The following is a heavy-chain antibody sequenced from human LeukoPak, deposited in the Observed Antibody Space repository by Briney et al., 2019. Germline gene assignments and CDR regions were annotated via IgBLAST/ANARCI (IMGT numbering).Heavy chain of an antibody. CDR3: AKDDAWLQYGD. V-gene: IGHV3-23*01. CDR1: GFTFSSYA. J-gene: IGHJ4*02. D-gene: IGHD5-24*01. Sequence: GGSLRLSCAASGFTFSSYAMSWVRQAPGKGLEWVSGISPNGVITYYADSVKGRFTISRDNSKGTVYLQMNSLRPEDTAVYYCAKDDAWLQYGDWGRGTLVTVSS. CDR2: ISPNGVIT.